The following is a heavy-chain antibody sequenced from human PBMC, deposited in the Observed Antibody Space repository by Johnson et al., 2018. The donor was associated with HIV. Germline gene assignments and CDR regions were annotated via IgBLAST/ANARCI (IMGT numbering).Heavy chain of an antibody. Sequence: QMLLVESGGGVVQPGGSLRLSCAASGFTFSSYAMHWVRQAPGKGLEWVAVISYDGSNKYYGDSVKGRFTISRDNSKNTLYLQVNSLRGEDTAVYYCARDLLYGETAFDLWGQGTMVTV. CDR3: ARDLLYGETAFDL. CDR2: ISYDGSNK. CDR1: GFTFSSYA. D-gene: IGHD4-17*01. V-gene: IGHV3-30-3*01. J-gene: IGHJ3*01.